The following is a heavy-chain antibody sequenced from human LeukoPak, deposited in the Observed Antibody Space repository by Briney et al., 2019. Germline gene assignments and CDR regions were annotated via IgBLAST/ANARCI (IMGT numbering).Heavy chain of an antibody. CDR2: NRSSSSTI. J-gene: IGHJ5*02. V-gene: IGHV3-48*04. Sequence: GRSQSLSRAASVLPFNSYCMIWVSQHPGKAREWVSYNRSSSSTIYYADSVKGRFTISRDNAKNSLYLQMNSLRAEDTAVYYCARDAEYCSSTSCYDFRRSWFDPWGQGTLVTVSS. CDR3: ARDAEYCSSTSCYDFRRSWFDP. CDR1: VLPFNSYC. D-gene: IGHD2-2*01.